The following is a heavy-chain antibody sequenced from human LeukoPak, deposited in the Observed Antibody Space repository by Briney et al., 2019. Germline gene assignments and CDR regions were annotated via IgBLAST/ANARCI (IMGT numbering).Heavy chain of an antibody. CDR2: VNPSGGST. V-gene: IGHV1-46*01. Sequence: ASVKVSCKASGYTFTSYYMHRVRQAPGQGLEWMGIVNPSGGSTSYAQKFQGRVTMTRDTSTSTVYMELSSLRSEDTAVYYCARDEGRYSSSWYGPADYWGQGTLVTVSS. CDR1: GYTFTSYY. J-gene: IGHJ4*02. D-gene: IGHD6-13*01. CDR3: ARDEGRYSSSWYGPADY.